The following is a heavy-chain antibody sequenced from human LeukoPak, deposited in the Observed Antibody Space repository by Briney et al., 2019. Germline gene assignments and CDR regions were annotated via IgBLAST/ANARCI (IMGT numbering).Heavy chain of an antibody. V-gene: IGHV3-21*01. CDR2: ISSSGSYI. J-gene: IGHJ6*03. Sequence: GGSLRLSCAASGFTFSSYSMNWVRQAPGKGLEWVSSISSSGSYIYYADSVKGRFTISRDNAKNSLYLQMNSLRAEDMAVYYCARDSYAVTKNYYMDVWGKGTTVTVSS. D-gene: IGHD6-19*01. CDR1: GFTFSSYS. CDR3: ARDSYAVTKNYYMDV.